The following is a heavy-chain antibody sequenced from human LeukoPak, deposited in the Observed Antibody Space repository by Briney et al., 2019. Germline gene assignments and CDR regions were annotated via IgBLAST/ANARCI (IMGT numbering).Heavy chain of an antibody. CDR1: GGSISSYY. CDR3: ARRGSYGSGSYYIDY. CDR2: IYYSGST. J-gene: IGHJ4*02. V-gene: IGHV4-59*08. Sequence: PSETLSLTCTVSGGSISSYYWSWIRQPPGRGLEWIGYIYYSGSTNYNPSLKSRVNISVDTSKNQFSLKLSSVTAADTAVYYCARRGSYGSGSYYIDYWGQGTLVTVSS. D-gene: IGHD3-10*01.